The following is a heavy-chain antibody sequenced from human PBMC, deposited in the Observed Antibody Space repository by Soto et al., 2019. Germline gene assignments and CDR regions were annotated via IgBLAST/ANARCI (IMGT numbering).Heavy chain of an antibody. CDR3: ARDRRLITMVRGVSLWFDP. D-gene: IGHD3-10*01. CDR1: GGSFSGYY. V-gene: IGHV4-34*01. CDR2: INHSGST. J-gene: IGHJ5*02. Sequence: QVQLQQWGAGLLKPSETLSLTCAVSGGSFSGYYWSWIRRPPGKGLEWIGEINHSGSTNYNPSLNSRVTIAGGTSKNQFSLKLSSVTAADTAVYYCARDRRLITMVRGVSLWFDPWGQGTLVTVSS.